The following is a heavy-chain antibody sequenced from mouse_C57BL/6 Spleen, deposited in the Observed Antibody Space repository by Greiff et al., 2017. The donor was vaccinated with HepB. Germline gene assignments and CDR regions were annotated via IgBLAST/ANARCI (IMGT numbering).Heavy chain of an antibody. J-gene: IGHJ1*03. Sequence: VQVVESGPGLVQPSQSLSITCTVSGFSLTSYGVHWVRQSPGKGLEWLGVIWRGGSTDYNAAFMSRLSITKDNSKSQVFFKMNSLQADDTAIYYCATAYYSNSFDVWGTGTTVTVSS. D-gene: IGHD2-5*01. V-gene: IGHV2-5*01. CDR2: IWRGGST. CDR3: ATAYYSNSFDV. CDR1: GFSLTSYG.